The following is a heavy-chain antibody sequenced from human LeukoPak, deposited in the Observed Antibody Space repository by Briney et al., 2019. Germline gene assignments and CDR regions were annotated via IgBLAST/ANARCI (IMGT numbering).Heavy chain of an antibody. CDR3: AAGSRNQPYYFDY. D-gene: IGHD1-14*01. CDR1: GFTFSSYA. V-gene: IGHV3-23*01. J-gene: IGHJ4*02. CDR2: ISGSGGST. Sequence: GGSLRLSCAASGFTFSSYAMSWVRQAPGKGLEWVSAISGSGGSTYYADSVKGRFTISRDNSKNTLYLQMNSLRAKDTAVYYCAAGSRNQPYYFDYWGQGTLVTVSS.